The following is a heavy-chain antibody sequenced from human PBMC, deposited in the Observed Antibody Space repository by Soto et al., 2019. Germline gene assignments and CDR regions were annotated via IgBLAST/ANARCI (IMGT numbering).Heavy chain of an antibody. CDR3: ARMFNCSGGTCQFDY. J-gene: IGHJ4*02. Sequence: SGPTLVNPTQTLTLTCTFSGFSLSTSGMRVSWIRQPPGKALEWLARIDWDDDKFYNTSLKTRLTISKDSSKNQVVLTMTNMDPVDTATYYCARMFNCSGGTCQFDYWGQAALVTVSS. CDR1: GFSLSTSGMR. CDR2: IDWDDDK. V-gene: IGHV2-70*04. D-gene: IGHD2-15*01.